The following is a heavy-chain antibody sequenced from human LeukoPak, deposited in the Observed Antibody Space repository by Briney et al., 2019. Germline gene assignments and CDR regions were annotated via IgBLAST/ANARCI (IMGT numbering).Heavy chain of an antibody. CDR2: IFSDGST. J-gene: IGHJ3*02. CDR1: GGSISSYY. Sequence: SETLSLTCTVSGGSISSYYWSWIRQPAGKRLEWIGRIFSDGSTNYNPSLRSRVTISLDTSKNQFSLKLSSVTAADTAVYYCTRASSADAFDIWGQGTMVTVSS. V-gene: IGHV4-4*07. CDR3: TRASSADAFDI.